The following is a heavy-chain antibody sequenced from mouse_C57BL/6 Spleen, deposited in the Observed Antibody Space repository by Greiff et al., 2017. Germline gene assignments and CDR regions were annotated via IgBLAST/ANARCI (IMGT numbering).Heavy chain of an antibody. V-gene: IGHV1-81*01. J-gene: IGHJ3*01. Sequence: QVQLQQSGAELARPGASVKLSCKASGYTFTSYGISWVKQRTGQGLEWIGEIYPRSGNTYYNEKFKGKATLTADKSSSTAYMELRSLTSEDAAVYFCARSEGNYPVAYWGQGTLVTVSA. CDR1: GYTFTSYG. CDR3: ARSEGNYPVAY. D-gene: IGHD2-1*01. CDR2: IYPRSGNT.